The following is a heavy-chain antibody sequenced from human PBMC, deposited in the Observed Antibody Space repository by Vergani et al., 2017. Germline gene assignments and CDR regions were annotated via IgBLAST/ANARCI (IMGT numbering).Heavy chain of an antibody. J-gene: IGHJ5*02. CDR2: INPNSGGT. CDR3: AREIVNSGYDCGHNWFDP. Sequence: QVQLVQSGAEVKKPGASVKVSCKASGYTFTGYYMHWVRQAPGQGLEWMGWINPNSGGTNYAQKFQCRFTMTRDTSISTAYMELSRLRSDDTAVYYCAREIVNSGYDCGHNWFDPWGQGTLVTVSS. V-gene: IGHV1-2*02. D-gene: IGHD5-12*01. CDR1: GYTFTGYY.